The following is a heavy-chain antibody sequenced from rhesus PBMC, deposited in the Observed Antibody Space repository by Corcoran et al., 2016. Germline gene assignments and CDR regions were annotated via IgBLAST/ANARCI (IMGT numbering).Heavy chain of an antibody. Sequence: QLQLQESGPGLVKPSETLSLTCAVSGGSISSNYWSWISQPPGKGLEWIGRISGSVGSTDYNPSLNSRVTISTDTSMNQFALKLSSVTAADTAVYYCARDAIVVVFTALFDYWGQGVLVTVSS. J-gene: IGHJ4*01. CDR1: GGSISSNY. CDR3: ARDAIVVVFTALFDY. V-gene: IGHV4-173*01. CDR2: ISGSVGST. D-gene: IGHD2-27*01.